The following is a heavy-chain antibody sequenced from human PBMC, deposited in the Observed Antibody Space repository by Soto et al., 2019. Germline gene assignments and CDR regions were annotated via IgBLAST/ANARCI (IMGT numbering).Heavy chain of an antibody. CDR1: GGTSSSYA. D-gene: IGHD4-4*01. V-gene: IGHV1-69*01. CDR2: IIPILDTT. CDR3: ASGGTTVNRRFDF. J-gene: IGHJ4*02. Sequence: QVQVVQSGAEVKKPGSSVRVSCKASGGTSSSYAITWMRQAPGQGLEWMGGIIPILDTTDYAQKFQGRVTFTADESTSTVYMELRSLTSEDPAVYYCASGGTTVNRRFDFWGQGTLVTVSS.